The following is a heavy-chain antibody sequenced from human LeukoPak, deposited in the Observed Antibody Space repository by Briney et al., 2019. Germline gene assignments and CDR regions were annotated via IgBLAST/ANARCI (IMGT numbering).Heavy chain of an antibody. CDR3: AREQSVGYSSSWSPNWFDP. V-gene: IGHV1-69*05. J-gene: IGHJ5*02. Sequence: ASVKVSCKASGGTFSSYAISWVRQAPGQGLEWMGGIIPIFGTANYAQKFQGRVTITTDESTSIAYMELSSLRSEDTAVYYCAREQSVGYSSSWSPNWFDPWGQGTLVTVSS. D-gene: IGHD6-13*01. CDR1: GGTFSSYA. CDR2: IIPIFGTA.